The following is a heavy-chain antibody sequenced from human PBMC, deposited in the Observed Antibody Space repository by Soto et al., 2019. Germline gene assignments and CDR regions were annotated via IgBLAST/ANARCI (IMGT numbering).Heavy chain of an antibody. D-gene: IGHD3-22*01. CDR2: IYPGDSDT. J-gene: IGHJ4*02. CDR3: AKGGSYYYDSSGYYAN. CDR1: GYSFTSYW. V-gene: IGHV5-51*01. Sequence: GESLKISCKGSGYSFTSYWIGWVRQMPGKGLEWMGIIYPGDSDTRYSPSFQGQVTISADKSISTAYLQWSSLKASDTAIYYCAKGGSYYYDSSGYYANWGQGTLVTVSS.